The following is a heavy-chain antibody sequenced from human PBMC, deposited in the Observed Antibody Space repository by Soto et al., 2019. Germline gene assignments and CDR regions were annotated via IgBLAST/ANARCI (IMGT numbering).Heavy chain of an antibody. D-gene: IGHD3-10*01. Sequence: SETLSLTCTVSGGSISSYYWSWIRQPPGKGLEWIGYIYYSGSTNYNPSLKSRVTISVDTSKNQFSLKLSSVTAADTAVYYCARDVHSGSYSSGFDYWGQGTLVTVSS. V-gene: IGHV4-59*01. J-gene: IGHJ4*02. CDR3: ARDVHSGSYSSGFDY. CDR1: GGSISSYY. CDR2: IYYSGST.